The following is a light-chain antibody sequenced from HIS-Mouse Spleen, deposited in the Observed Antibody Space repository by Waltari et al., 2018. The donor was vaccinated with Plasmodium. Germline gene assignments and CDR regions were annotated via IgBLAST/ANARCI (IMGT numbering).Light chain of an antibody. Sequence: QSALTQPAPVSGSPGQSITISCPGTSSDVWSYTLVSWYHQHPGKAPKLMIYEGSKRPSGVSNRFSGSKSGNTASLTISGLQAEDEADYYCCSYAGSSTWVFGGGTKLTVL. CDR3: CSYAGSSTWV. CDR1: SSDVWSYTL. CDR2: EGS. J-gene: IGLJ3*02. V-gene: IGLV2-23*01.